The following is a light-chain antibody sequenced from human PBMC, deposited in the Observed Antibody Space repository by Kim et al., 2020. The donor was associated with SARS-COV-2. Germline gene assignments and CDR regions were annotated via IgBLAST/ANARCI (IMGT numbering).Light chain of an antibody. Sequence: GQRFTISGSGSSSNIGSNIVTWYHQLPRTAPKLLIHNNNERPSGVPDRFSGSKSGTSASLAISGLQSEDEAEYFCAAWDDTLDGYVFGTGTKVTVL. J-gene: IGLJ1*01. CDR1: SSNIGSNI. V-gene: IGLV1-44*01. CDR3: AAWDDTLDGYV. CDR2: NNN.